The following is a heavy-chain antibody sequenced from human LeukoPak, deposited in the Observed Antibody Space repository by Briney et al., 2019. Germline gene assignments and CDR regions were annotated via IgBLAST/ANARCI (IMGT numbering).Heavy chain of an antibody. CDR2: ISGSDGGT. D-gene: IGHD2-2*01. CDR1: GFTFSSYA. J-gene: IGHJ4*02. Sequence: GGSLRLSCAASGFTFSSYAMGWVRRAPGKRLEWVSGISGSDGGTYYADSVKGRFTIPRDNSKTTLYLQMNSLRAADTAVYYGAKDRGFYCSSTSCYVYFDYWGQGALVTVSS. V-gene: IGHV3-23*01. CDR3: AKDRGFYCSSTSCYVYFDY.